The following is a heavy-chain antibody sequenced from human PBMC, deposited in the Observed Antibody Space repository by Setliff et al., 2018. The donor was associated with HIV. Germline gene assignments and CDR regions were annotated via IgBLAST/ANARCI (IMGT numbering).Heavy chain of an antibody. J-gene: IGHJ3*02. CDR2: INTNTGNT. D-gene: IGHD3-10*01. CDR3: ARDIGSRGGAFDM. CDR1: GYRFTMYS. V-gene: IGHV7-4-1*02. Sequence: GASVKVSCKASGYRFTMYSMNWVRQAPGQGLKWMGWINTNTGNTMYAQGFTGRFVFSLDTSVSTAFLQITSLKAEDTAVYYCARDIGSRGGAFDMWGQGTRVTVSS.